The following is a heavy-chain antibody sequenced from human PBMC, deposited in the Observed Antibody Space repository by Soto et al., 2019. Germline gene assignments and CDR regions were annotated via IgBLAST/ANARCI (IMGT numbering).Heavy chain of an antibody. V-gene: IGHV1-18*01. CDR3: ARSRRGGLPDDAFDV. Sequence: ASMKVSCKAYGYTFIDYGIAWMPKATGLWLVCMGWISGYNGNTKNVQKFQGRVTMTIDTFTSTAYMDLTSLRSDDTAMYYCARSRRGGLPDDAFDVWGQGTMVTVSS. J-gene: IGHJ3*01. D-gene: IGHD2-2*01. CDR2: ISGYNGNT. CDR1: GYTFIDYG.